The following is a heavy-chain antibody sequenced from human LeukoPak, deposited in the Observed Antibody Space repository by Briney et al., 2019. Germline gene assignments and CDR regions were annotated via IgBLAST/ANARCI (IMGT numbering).Heavy chain of an antibody. J-gene: IGHJ2*01. CDR3: ARRAAANWYFDL. D-gene: IGHD6-25*01. CDR2: ISNTGST. CDR1: RTSISSSH. Sequence: PSETLSLTCTVSRTSISSSHWSWIRQPPGKGLECLGYISNTGSTTYNPSLKSRVTISLDTSKNQFSLELKSVTAADTAVYYCARRAAANWYFDLWGRGTLVTVSS. V-gene: IGHV4-59*08.